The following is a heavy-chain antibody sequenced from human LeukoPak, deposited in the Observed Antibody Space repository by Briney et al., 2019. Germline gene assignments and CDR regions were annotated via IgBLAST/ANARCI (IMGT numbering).Heavy chain of an antibody. CDR3: ARDTVTSFYFDY. CDR2: IIPIFGTA. Sequence: SVKVSCKASGGTFSSYAISWVRQAPGQGLEWMGGIIPIFGTANYAQKFQGRVTITADESTSTAYMELSSLRSEDTAVYCCARDTVTSFYFDYWGQGTLVTVSS. D-gene: IGHD4-11*01. V-gene: IGHV1-69*01. J-gene: IGHJ4*02. CDR1: GGTFSSYA.